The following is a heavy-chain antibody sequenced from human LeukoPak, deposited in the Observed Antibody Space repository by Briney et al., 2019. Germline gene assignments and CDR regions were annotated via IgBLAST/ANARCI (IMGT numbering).Heavy chain of an antibody. J-gene: IGHJ6*02. D-gene: IGHD6-13*01. V-gene: IGHV1-8*01. CDR3: ARAYSSSWPINYYYYYGMDV. CDR2: MNPSSGNT. CDR1: GYTFTSYD. Sequence: ASVKVSCKASGYTFTSYDINWVPQATGQGLEWMGWMNPSSGNTGYAQNFQGRVTMTRNTSISTAYMELSSLRSEDTAVSYCARAYSSSWPINYYYYYGMDVWGQGTTVTVAS.